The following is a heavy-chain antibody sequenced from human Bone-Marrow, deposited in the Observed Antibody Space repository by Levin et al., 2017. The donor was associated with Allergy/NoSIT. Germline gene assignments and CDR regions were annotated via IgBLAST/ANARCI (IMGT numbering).Heavy chain of an antibody. CDR2: INHSGST. Sequence: SETLSLTCAVYGGSFSGYYWSWIRQPPGKGLEWIGEINHSGSTNYNPSLKSRVTISVDTSKNQFSLKLSSVTAADTAVYYCARCGYFDWFFDYWGQGTLVTVSS. J-gene: IGHJ4*02. CDR1: GGSFSGYY. V-gene: IGHV4-34*01. D-gene: IGHD3-9*01. CDR3: ARCGYFDWFFDY.